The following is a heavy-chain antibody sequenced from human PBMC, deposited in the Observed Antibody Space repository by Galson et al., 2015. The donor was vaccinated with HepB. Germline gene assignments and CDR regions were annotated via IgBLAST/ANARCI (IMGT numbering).Heavy chain of an antibody. CDR2: ISAYNGNT. J-gene: IGHJ6*02. Sequence: SVKVSCKASGYTFTSYGISWVRQAPGQGLEWMGWISAYNGNTNYAQKLQGRVTMTTDTSTSTAYMELRSLRSDDTAVYYCARDSGRRDYYYGMGVWGQGTTVTVSS. V-gene: IGHV1-18*04. CDR1: GYTFTSYG. D-gene: IGHD3-10*01. CDR3: ARDSGRRDYYYGMGV.